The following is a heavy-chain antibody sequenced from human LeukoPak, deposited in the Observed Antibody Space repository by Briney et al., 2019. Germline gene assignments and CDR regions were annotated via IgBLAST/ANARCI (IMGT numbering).Heavy chain of an antibody. J-gene: IGHJ4*02. D-gene: IGHD2-15*01. CDR1: GFTFGSYG. Sequence: PGGSLRLSCAASGFTFGSYGMHWVRQAPGKGLEWVAFIRYDGSIKYYADSVKGRFTISRDNSKNTLYLQMNSLRAEDTAVYYCAKDLVVRPGTTKDYYFDYWGQGTLVTVSS. CDR2: IRYDGSIK. CDR3: AKDLVVRPGTTKDYYFDY. V-gene: IGHV3-30*02.